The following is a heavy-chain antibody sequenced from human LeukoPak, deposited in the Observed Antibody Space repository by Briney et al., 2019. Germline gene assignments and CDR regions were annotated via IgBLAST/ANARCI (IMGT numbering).Heavy chain of an antibody. Sequence: PSETLSLTCTVSGGPISSHYWSWIRQPPGKGLERNGPIHYNRSTNYNPSLKSRVTISVDTSKNQFSLKLSSVTAADTAVYYCARENYDYSNYVYYYYMDVWGKGTTVTVSS. CDR2: IHYNRST. D-gene: IGHD4-11*01. CDR1: GGPISSHY. V-gene: IGHV4-59*11. J-gene: IGHJ6*03. CDR3: ARENYDYSNYVYYYYMDV.